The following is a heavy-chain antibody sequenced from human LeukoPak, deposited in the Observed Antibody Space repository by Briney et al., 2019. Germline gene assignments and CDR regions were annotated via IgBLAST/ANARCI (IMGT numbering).Heavy chain of an antibody. J-gene: IGHJ4*02. CDR1: GGSISSSSYY. Sequence: SETLSLTCTVSGGSISSSSYYWGWIRQPPGKGLEWIGSIYYSGSTYYNPSLKSRVTISVDTSKIQFSLKLSSVTAADTAVYYCASQSYYYDSSGYPPAWDYWGQGTLVTVSS. CDR3: ASQSYYYDSSGYPPAWDY. D-gene: IGHD3-22*01. V-gene: IGHV4-39*07. CDR2: IYYSGST.